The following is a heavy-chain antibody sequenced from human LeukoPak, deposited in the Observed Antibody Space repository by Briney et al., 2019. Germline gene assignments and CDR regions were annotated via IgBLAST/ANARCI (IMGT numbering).Heavy chain of an antibody. CDR2: ISAYNGNR. V-gene: IGHV1-18*04. D-gene: IGHD1-26*01. CDR1: GYTFTGYY. J-gene: IGHJ5*02. CDR3: ARDRGGSYGWFDP. Sequence: ASVKVSCKASGYTFTGYYMHWVRQAPGQGLEWMGWISAYNGNRKYAQKLQGRVTMTTDTSTSTAYMELRSLRSDDTAVYYCARDRGGSYGWFDPWGQGTLVTVSS.